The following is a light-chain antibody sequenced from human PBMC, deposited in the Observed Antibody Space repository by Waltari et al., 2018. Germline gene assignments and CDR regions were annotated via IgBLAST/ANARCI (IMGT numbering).Light chain of an antibody. CDR1: TSTIGRNY. CDR3: ATWDGSLTAWV. CDR2: RNK. V-gene: IGLV1-47*01. Sequence: QSVLTQPPSASGTPGQRVPISCSGSTSTIGRNYVYWYQQFPGTAPKLLVYRNKARPSGVPDRISGSKSGTSASLAISGLRSEDEADYYCATWDGSLTAWVFGGGTKVTVL. J-gene: IGLJ3*02.